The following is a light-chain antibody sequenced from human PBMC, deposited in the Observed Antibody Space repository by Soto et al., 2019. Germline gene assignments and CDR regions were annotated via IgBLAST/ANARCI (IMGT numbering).Light chain of an antibody. CDR2: EVN. Sequence: QSALTQPPSASRSPGQSVAISCTGTSSDVGGYNYVSWYQQHPGKAPKLIIYEVNKRPSGVPDRFSGSKSGNTASLTVSGLQAEDEADYYCTSYAANINYVFGTGTKVTVL. CDR1: SSDVGGYNY. CDR3: TSYAANINYV. J-gene: IGLJ1*01. V-gene: IGLV2-8*02.